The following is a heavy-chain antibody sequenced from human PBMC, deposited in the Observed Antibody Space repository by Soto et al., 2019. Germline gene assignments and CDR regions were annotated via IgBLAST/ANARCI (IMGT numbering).Heavy chain of an antibody. CDR3: ARTSLRGKDYGDFDY. V-gene: IGHV2-26*01. D-gene: IGHD3-10*01. Sequence: QVTLKESGPVLVKPTETLTLTCSVSGFSLSNIKVGVSWIRQPPGKALEWLAHIYSNDERFYNTSLKRRLTISRDTSRSQVVLIMTNMDPVDTATYYCARTSLRGKDYGDFDYWGQGILVTVSS. J-gene: IGHJ4*02. CDR2: IYSNDER. CDR1: GFSLSNIKVG.